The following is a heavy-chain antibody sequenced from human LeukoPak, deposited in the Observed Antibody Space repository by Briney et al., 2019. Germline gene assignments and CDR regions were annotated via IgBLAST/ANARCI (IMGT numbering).Heavy chain of an antibody. J-gene: IGHJ6*03. V-gene: IGHV1-2*06. CDR3: ARGHDYGDYLLYYYYYYYMDV. D-gene: IGHD4-17*01. CDR1: GYTFTGYY. Sequence: GASVKVSCKASGYTFTGYYMHWVRQAPGQGLEWMGRINPNSGGTNYAQKFQGRVTMTRDTSISTAYMELSRLRSEDTAVYYCARGHDYGDYLLYYYYYYYMDVWGKGTTVTVSS. CDR2: INPNSGGT.